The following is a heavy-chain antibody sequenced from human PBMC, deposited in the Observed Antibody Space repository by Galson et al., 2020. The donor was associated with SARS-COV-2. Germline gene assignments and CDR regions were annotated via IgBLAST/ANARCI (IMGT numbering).Heavy chain of an antibody. D-gene: IGHD5-12*01. Sequence: GESLKISCAASGFTFNSFTMNWVRQAPGKGLEWVSSISPSGIYIYDADSVKGRFTISRDNAKNSLYPQMNSLRVEDTAVYYCARESSTTGYDPFDYWGQGTLVTVSS. CDR3: ARESSTTGYDPFDY. CDR2: ISPSGIYI. CDR1: GFTFNSFT. V-gene: IGHV3-21*01. J-gene: IGHJ4*02.